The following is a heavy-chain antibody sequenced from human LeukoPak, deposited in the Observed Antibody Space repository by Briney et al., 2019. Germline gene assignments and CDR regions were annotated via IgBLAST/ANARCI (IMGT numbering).Heavy chain of an antibody. D-gene: IGHD2-15*01. Sequence: PTETLSLTCTVSGGSISSYYWSWIRQPAGKGLEWIGRIYSSGTTNYNPSLTSRVTMSVDTSKSQIFLKLSSVTAADTAIYYCARDRYGGNTNTCFDPWGQGTLVTVSS. V-gene: IGHV4-4*07. J-gene: IGHJ5*02. CDR1: GGSISSYY. CDR3: ARDRYGGNTNTCFDP. CDR2: IYSSGTT.